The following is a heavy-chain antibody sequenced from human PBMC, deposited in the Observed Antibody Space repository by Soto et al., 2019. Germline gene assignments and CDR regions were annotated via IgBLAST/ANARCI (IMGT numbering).Heavy chain of an antibody. J-gene: IGHJ4*02. V-gene: IGHV3-23*01. CDR3: AKDRDVDVVATTPFIS. CDR1: GFTFSSAA. Sequence: EVQLLASGGGLVQAGGSLRLSCSASGFTFSSAAMSWVRQAPGKGLEWVSAIAGVGGRTYYADSVKGRFTISRDNYKNTLYLQLNSLRDEDTATYYCAKDRDVDVVATTPFISWGQGALVTVSS. D-gene: IGHD5-12*01. CDR2: IAGVGGRT.